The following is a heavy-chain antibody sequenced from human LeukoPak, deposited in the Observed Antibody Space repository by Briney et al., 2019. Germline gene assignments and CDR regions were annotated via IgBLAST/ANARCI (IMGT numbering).Heavy chain of an antibody. CDR2: MNPNSGNT. CDR3: ARVYYDSSGYPHDAFDI. J-gene: IGHJ3*02. V-gene: IGHV1-8*01. CDR1: GYTFASYD. D-gene: IGHD3-22*01. Sequence: ASVTVSCKASGYTFASYDINWVRQATGQGLEWMGWMNPNSGNTGYAQKFQGRVTMTRNTSISTAYMELSSLRSEDTAVYYCARVYYDSSGYPHDAFDIWGQGTMVTVSS.